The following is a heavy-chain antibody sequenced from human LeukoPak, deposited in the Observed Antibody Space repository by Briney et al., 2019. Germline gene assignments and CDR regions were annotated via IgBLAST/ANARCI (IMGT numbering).Heavy chain of an antibody. D-gene: IGHD6-19*01. CDR1: GYTFTGYY. CDR2: INPNSGGT. CDR3: AKDSRYSSGLGS. Sequence: EASVKVSCKASGYTFTGYYMHLVRQAPGQGLEWMGWINPNSGGTNYAQKFQGRVTMTRDTSISTAYMELSRLRSDDTAVYYCAKDSRYSSGLGSWGQGTLVTVSS. J-gene: IGHJ4*02. V-gene: IGHV1-2*02.